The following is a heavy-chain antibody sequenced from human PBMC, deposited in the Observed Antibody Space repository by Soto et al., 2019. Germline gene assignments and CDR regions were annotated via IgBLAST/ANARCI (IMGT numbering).Heavy chain of an antibody. CDR3: ARDGCSGSNCLNWFDP. J-gene: IGHJ5*02. D-gene: IGHD2-15*01. CDR2: ISSSSTTK. CDR1: GFTFSSYS. Sequence: EVQLVESGGGLVQPGGSLRLSCAASGFTFSSYSMNWVRHAPGKGLEWVSYISSSSTTKYYADSVKGRFTISRDNAKNSLYLQMNSLRAEDTAVYYCARDGCSGSNCLNWFDPWGQGTLVTVSS. V-gene: IGHV3-48*01.